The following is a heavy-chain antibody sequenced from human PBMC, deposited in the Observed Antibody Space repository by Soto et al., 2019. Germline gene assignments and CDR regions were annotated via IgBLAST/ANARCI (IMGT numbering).Heavy chain of an antibody. CDR2: IIPIFGTA. V-gene: IGHV1-69*06. D-gene: IGHD3-3*01. Sequence: GASEKVSCKASGGTFSSYAISWVRQAPGQGLEWMGGIIPIFGTANYAQKFQGRVTITADKSTSTAYMELSSLRSEDTAVYYCARFLRFLEWSTYYYYGMDVWGQGTTVTVSS. J-gene: IGHJ6*02. CDR3: ARFLRFLEWSTYYYYGMDV. CDR1: GGTFSSYA.